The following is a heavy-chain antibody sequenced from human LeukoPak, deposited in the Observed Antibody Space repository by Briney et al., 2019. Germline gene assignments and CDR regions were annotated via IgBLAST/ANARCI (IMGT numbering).Heavy chain of an antibody. J-gene: IGHJ4*02. D-gene: IGHD6-6*01. CDR3: ARDSSFDFDY. Sequence: GGSLRLSCATSGFIFSGYYMSWIRQAPGKGLEWVSYISGSGNDISYADSVKGRFTISRDNAKNSLYLQMNSLRAEDTAVYYCARDSSFDFDYWGQGTLVTVSS. CDR1: GFIFSGYY. V-gene: IGHV3-11*04. CDR2: ISGSGNDI.